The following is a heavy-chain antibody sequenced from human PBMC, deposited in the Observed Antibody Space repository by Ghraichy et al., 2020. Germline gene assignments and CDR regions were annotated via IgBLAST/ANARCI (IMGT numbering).Heavy chain of an antibody. V-gene: IGHV4-34*01. J-gene: IGHJ4*02. CDR2: INHSGST. D-gene: IGHD1-26*01. Sequence: SETPSLTCAVYGGSFSGYYWSWIRQPPGKGLEWIGEINHSGSTNYNPSLKSRVTISVDTSKNQFSLKLSSVTAADTAVYYCARGAVGATRTFDYWGQGTLVTVSS. CDR3: ARGAVGATRTFDY. CDR1: GGSFSGYY.